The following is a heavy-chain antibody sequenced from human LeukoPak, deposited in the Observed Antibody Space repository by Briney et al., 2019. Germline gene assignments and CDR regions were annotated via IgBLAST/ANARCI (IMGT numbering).Heavy chain of an antibody. Sequence: SETLSLTCTVSGGSISSGGYYWSWIRQHPGKGLEWIGYIYYSGSTYYNPSLKSRVTISVDTSKNQFSLKLSSVTAADTAVYYCARDKGPTLEWYPFDYWGQGTLVTVSS. V-gene: IGHV4-31*03. CDR3: ARDKGPTLEWYPFDY. CDR1: GGSISSGGYY. D-gene: IGHD3-3*01. J-gene: IGHJ4*02. CDR2: IYYSGST.